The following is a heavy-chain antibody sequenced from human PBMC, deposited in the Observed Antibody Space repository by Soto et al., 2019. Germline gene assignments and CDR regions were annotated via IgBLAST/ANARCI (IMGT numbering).Heavy chain of an antibody. J-gene: IGHJ5*02. Sequence: QVQLVQSGAEVKKPGASVKVSCKASGYTFTSYGISWMRQAPGQGLEWMGWISAYNGNTNYAQKLQGRVTMTTDTSTSTAYMELRSLRSDDTAVYYCARVLPPRVYGGNWFDPWGQGTLVTVSS. CDR1: GYTFTSYG. CDR2: ISAYNGNT. D-gene: IGHD3-10*02. CDR3: ARVLPPRVYGGNWFDP. V-gene: IGHV1-18*01.